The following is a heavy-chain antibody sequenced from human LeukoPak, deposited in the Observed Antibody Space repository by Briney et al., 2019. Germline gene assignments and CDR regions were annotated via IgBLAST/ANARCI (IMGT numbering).Heavy chain of an antibody. J-gene: IGHJ4*02. CDR3: ARYDSNYVSAFDY. Sequence: ASVKVSCRASGGTFSSYAISWVRQAPGQGLGWMGRIIPIFGTANYAQKFQGRVTITTDESTSTAYMELSSLRSEDTAVYYCARYDSNYVSAFDYWGQGTLVTVSS. D-gene: IGHD4-11*01. CDR1: GGTFSSYA. CDR2: IIPIFGTA. V-gene: IGHV1-69*05.